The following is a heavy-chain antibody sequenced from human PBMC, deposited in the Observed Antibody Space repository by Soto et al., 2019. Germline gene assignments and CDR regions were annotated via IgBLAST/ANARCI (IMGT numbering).Heavy chain of an antibody. J-gene: IGHJ6*02. Sequence: QVQLQQWGAGLLKPSETLSLTCAVYGGSFSGYYWSWIRQPPGKGLEWIGEINHSGSTNYNPSLKSRVTISGDTSKSQFSLKLSSVTAADTAVYYCARIIAAAGIYYYYYGMDVWGQGTTVTVSS. D-gene: IGHD6-13*01. CDR2: INHSGST. CDR1: GGSFSGYY. CDR3: ARIIAAAGIYYYYYGMDV. V-gene: IGHV4-34*01.